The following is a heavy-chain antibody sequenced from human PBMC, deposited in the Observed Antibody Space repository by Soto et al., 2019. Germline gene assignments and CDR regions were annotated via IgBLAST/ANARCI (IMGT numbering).Heavy chain of an antibody. D-gene: IGHD6-13*01. CDR2: ISYDGSNK. J-gene: IGHJ3*02. Sequence: GGSLRLSCAASGFTFSSYAMYWVRQAPGKGLEWVAVISYDGSNKYYADSVKGRFTISRDNSKNTLYLQMNSLRAEDTAVYYCAREPYSSLNYDAFDIWGQGTMVTVSS. V-gene: IGHV3-30-3*01. CDR1: GFTFSSYA. CDR3: AREPYSSLNYDAFDI.